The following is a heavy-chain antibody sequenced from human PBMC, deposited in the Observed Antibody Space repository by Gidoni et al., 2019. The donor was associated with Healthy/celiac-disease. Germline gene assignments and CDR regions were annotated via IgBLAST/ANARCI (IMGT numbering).Heavy chain of an antibody. V-gene: IGHV4-4*02. J-gene: IGHJ4*02. CDR3: ARRYDYIWGSYRPPFDY. CDR1: GGSISSSNW. CDR2: IYHSGST. D-gene: IGHD3-16*02. Sequence: QVQLQESGPGLVKPSWTLSLTCAVSGGSISSSNWLSWVLQPPGKGLEWIGEIYHSGSTHYNPSLKSRVTISVDKSKNQFSLKLSSVTAADTAVYYCARRYDYIWGSYRPPFDYWGQGTLVTVSS.